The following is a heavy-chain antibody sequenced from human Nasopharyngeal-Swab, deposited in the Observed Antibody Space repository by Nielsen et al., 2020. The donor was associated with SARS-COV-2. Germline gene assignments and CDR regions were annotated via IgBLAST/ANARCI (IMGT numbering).Heavy chain of an antibody. D-gene: IGHD3-9*01. J-gene: IGHJ6*03. CDR1: GYTFTRYD. Sequence: ASVQVSCKASGYTFTRYDINWVRQATGQGLAWMGWMNTNSGNTGYAQKFQGRVTITRNTSISTAYMELSSLRSEDTAVYYCARGHLHTTIFRYYYYMDVWGKGTTVTVSS. V-gene: IGHV1-8*01. CDR2: MNTNSGNT. CDR3: ARGHLHTTIFRYYYYMDV.